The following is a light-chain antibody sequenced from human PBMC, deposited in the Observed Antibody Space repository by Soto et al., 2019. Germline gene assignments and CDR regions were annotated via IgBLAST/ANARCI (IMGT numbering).Light chain of an antibody. Sequence: QSALTQPPSASGSPGQSVTISCTGTSSDVGAYNYVSWYQQYPGKAPKLMIYEVSKRPSGVPHRFSGSKSGKTASLTVSGLQPEDEADYYCTSYAGSDIWVFGGGTKLTVL. CDR3: TSYAGSDIWV. CDR1: SSDVGAYNY. V-gene: IGLV2-8*01. CDR2: EVS. J-gene: IGLJ3*02.